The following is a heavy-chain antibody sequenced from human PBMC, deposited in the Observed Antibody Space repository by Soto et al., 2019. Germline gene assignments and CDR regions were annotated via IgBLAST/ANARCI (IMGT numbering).Heavy chain of an antibody. D-gene: IGHD2-15*01. Sequence: GGSLRLSCAASGFTFSSYWMSWVRQAPGKGLEWVANIKQDGSEKYYVDSVKGRFTISRDNAKNSLYLQMTSLRAEDTAVYYCARWWGGSGDYFDYWGQGTLVTGSS. J-gene: IGHJ4*02. V-gene: IGHV3-7*03. CDR3: ARWWGGSGDYFDY. CDR2: IKQDGSEK. CDR1: GFTFSSYW.